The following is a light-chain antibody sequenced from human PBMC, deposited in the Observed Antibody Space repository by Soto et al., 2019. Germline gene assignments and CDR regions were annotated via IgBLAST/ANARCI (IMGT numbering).Light chain of an antibody. Sequence: QSVLTQPASVSGSPGQSITISCTGTSSDIGSYNLVSWYQQHPGKAPKLMIYEDSKRPSGVSNRFSGSKSGNTASLTISGLQAEDEAAYYCCSYAGSSSLIFGGGTKLTVL. V-gene: IGLV2-23*01. CDR1: SSDIGSYNL. CDR2: EDS. CDR3: CSYAGSSSLI. J-gene: IGLJ2*01.